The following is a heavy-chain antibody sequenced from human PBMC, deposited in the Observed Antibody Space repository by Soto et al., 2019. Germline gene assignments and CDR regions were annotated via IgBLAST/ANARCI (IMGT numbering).Heavy chain of an antibody. CDR3: TREHVVTIFRRGQRGSFDN. Sequence: EVQLVESGGGLVNSGGSLRLSCAASGFTFSSYTMNWVRQAPGKGLEWVAFITSGSDYIYYADSVKGRFTISRDDANNSLFIQMSSLRAEDTAVYYCTREHVVTIFRRGQRGSFDNWSQGTLVTVSS. D-gene: IGHD3-9*01. V-gene: IGHV3-21*01. CDR1: GFTFSSYT. CDR2: ITSGSDYI. J-gene: IGHJ4*02.